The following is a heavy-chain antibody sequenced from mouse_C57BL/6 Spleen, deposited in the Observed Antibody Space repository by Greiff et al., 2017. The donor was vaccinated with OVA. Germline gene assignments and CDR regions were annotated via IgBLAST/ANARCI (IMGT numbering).Heavy chain of an antibody. D-gene: IGHD2-1*01. V-gene: IGHV14-1*01. J-gene: IGHJ3*01. CDR1: GFNIKDYY. CDR3: TGGIYYGNAAWFAY. Sequence: EVKLMESGAELVRPGASVKLSCTASGFNIKDYYMHWVKQRPEQGLEWIGRIDPEDGDTEYAPKFQGKATMTADTSSNTAYLQLSSLTSEDTAVYYCTGGIYYGNAAWFAYWGQGTLVTVSA. CDR2: IDPEDGDT.